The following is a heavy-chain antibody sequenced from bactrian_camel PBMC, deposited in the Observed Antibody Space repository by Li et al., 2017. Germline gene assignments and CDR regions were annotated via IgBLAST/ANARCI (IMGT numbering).Heavy chain of an antibody. V-gene: IGHV3S53*01. CDR3: APYGSFAY. CDR2: IDSDGST. D-gene: IGHD5*01. Sequence: HVQLVESGGGSVQSGGSLRLSCAASGGSSGGTFSTNCVGWFRQTPGKEREGVAGIDSDGSTTYADSVKGRFTASRDNIGNILYLQMNSLKPEDTAMYYCAPYGSFAYWGQGTQVTVS. J-gene: IGHJ6*01. CDR1: GGSSGGTFSTNC.